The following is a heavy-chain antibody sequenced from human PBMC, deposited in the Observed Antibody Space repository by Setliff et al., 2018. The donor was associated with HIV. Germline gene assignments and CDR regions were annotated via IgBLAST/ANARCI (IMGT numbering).Heavy chain of an antibody. CDR1: GDSISSYY. Sequence: PSETLSLTCTVSGDSISSYYWSWIRQPPGKGLECIGHLYHSGSTHYSPSLKSRVTMSVATSKNQFSLKLSSVTAADTAVYYCARGFLSIFGVVSYFDYWGQGTLVIVSS. V-gene: IGHV4-59*01. CDR2: LYHSGST. D-gene: IGHD3-3*01. CDR3: ARGFLSIFGVVSYFDY. J-gene: IGHJ4*02.